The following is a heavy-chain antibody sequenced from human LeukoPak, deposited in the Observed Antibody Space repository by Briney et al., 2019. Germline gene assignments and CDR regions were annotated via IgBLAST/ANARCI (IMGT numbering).Heavy chain of an antibody. CDR3: AKDMRRGATHANDAFDI. Sequence: SGGSLRLSRAASGFTFDDYAMHWVRQAPGKGLEWVSGISWNSGSIGYADSVKGRFTISRDNAKNSLYLQMNSLRAEDMALYYCAKDMRRGATHANDAFDIWGQGTMVTVSS. CDR2: ISWNSGSI. J-gene: IGHJ3*02. CDR1: GFTFDDYA. D-gene: IGHD1-26*01. V-gene: IGHV3-9*03.